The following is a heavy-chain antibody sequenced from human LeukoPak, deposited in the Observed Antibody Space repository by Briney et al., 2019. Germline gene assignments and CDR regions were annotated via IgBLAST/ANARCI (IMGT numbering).Heavy chain of an antibody. CDR3: ARAPRRAFDI. V-gene: IGHV4-34*01. J-gene: IGHJ3*02. Sequence: SGTLSLTCAVYGGSFSGYYWSWIRQPPGKGLEWIGEINHSGSTNYNPSLKSRVTISVDTSKNQFSLKLSSVTAADTAVYYCARAPRRAFDIWGKGQWSPSLQ. CDR2: INHSGST. CDR1: GGSFSGYY.